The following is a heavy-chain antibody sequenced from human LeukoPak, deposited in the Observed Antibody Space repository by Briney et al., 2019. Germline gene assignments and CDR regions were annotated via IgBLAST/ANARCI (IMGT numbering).Heavy chain of an antibody. D-gene: IGHD6-19*01. Sequence: QSGGSLRLSCAASGFTFSSYGMHWVRQAPGKGLEWVAVISYDGSNKYYADSVKGRFTISRDNSKNTPYLQMNSLRAEDTAVYYCAKGSGAGTFDYWGQGTLVTVPS. CDR3: AKGSGAGTFDY. V-gene: IGHV3-30*18. J-gene: IGHJ4*02. CDR1: GFTFSSYG. CDR2: ISYDGSNK.